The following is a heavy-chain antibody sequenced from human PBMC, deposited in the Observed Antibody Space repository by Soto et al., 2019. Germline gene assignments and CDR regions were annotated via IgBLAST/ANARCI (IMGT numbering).Heavy chain of an antibody. CDR1: GFTFSSYG. V-gene: IGHV3-33*01. CDR2: IWYDGSNK. D-gene: IGHD3-10*01. J-gene: IGHJ4*02. CDR3: ARDLGGYYGSGSLGY. Sequence: GGSLRLSCAASGFTFSSYGMHWVRQAPGKGLEWVAVIWYDGSNKYYADSVKGRFTISRDNSKNTLYLQMNSLRAEDTAVYYCARDLGGYYGSGSLGYWGQGTLVTVSS.